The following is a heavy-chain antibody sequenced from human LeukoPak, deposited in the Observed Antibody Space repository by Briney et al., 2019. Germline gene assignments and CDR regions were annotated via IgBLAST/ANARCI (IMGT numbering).Heavy chain of an antibody. CDR2: ISGSGGST. J-gene: IGHJ4*02. D-gene: IGHD2-21*02. Sequence: GGSLRLSCAASGFTFDDYGMSWVRQAPGKGLEWVSAISGSGGSTYYADSVKGRFTISRDNSKNTLYLQMNSLRAEDTAVYYCAKDASVVVTVLVVYWGQGTLVTVSS. V-gene: IGHV3-23*01. CDR3: AKDASVVVTVLVVY. CDR1: GFTFDDYG.